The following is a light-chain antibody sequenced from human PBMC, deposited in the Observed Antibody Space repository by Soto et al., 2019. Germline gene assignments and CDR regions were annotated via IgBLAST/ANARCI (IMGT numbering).Light chain of an antibody. CDR2: EGN. Sequence: QSALTQPASVSESPGQSITISCTGTSSDVGTYNLVTWYQQHPGKTPKLIIYEGNKRPSGVSNRFSASKSGNTASLTISGLLAEDEADYYCCSYAPSRTLLFGGGTKLTVL. CDR3: CSYAPSRTLL. J-gene: IGLJ2*01. CDR1: SSDVGTYNL. V-gene: IGLV2-23*01.